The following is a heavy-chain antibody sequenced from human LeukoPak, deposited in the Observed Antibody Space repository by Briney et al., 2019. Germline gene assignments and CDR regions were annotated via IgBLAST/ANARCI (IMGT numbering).Heavy chain of an antibody. J-gene: IGHJ5*02. Sequence: SETLSLTCTVSGGSISSYFWSWIRQPPGKGLEWIGYIFYSGSTNYNPSLKSRVTISVDMSKNQFSLNLRSVTAADTAVYYCAILTSNWFDPWGQGTLVTVSS. CDR3: AILTSNWFDP. CDR2: IFYSGST. D-gene: IGHD3-9*01. CDR1: GGSISSYF. V-gene: IGHV4-59*03.